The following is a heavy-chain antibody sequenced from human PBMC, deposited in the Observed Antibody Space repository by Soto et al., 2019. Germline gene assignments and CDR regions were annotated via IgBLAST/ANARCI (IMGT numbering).Heavy chain of an antibody. CDR2: IYYSGRA. V-gene: IGHV4-31*11. D-gene: IGHD6-25*01. J-gene: IGHJ5*02. CDR1: GDSISSGANF. CDR3: ARGSWQSSRYSGAQFDP. Sequence: PSETLSLTCAVSGDSISSGANFWTWIRQHPGEGLEWIGYIYYSGRAYYSPSLQSRVTISLDKSKNEFSLKLSSVTAADTAFYYCARGSWQSSRYSGAQFDPLGQGTLGSVS.